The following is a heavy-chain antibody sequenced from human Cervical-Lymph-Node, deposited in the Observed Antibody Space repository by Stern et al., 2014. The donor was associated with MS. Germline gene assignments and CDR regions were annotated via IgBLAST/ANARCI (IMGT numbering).Heavy chain of an antibody. V-gene: IGHV3-74*01. CDR1: GFAFSSYW. CDR2: IQTDGSRT. J-gene: IGHJ6*02. Sequence: EVQLVESGGGLVQPGGSLRLSCAASGFAFSSYWMHWVRPAPGKGLVWGSRIQTDGSRTIYVDSVKGRFIISRDNAKNTLYLQMNSLRAEDTAVYYCSRDPVTIFGVDTKTYYYGMDVWGQGTTVTVSS. D-gene: IGHD3-3*01. CDR3: SRDPVTIFGVDTKTYYYGMDV.